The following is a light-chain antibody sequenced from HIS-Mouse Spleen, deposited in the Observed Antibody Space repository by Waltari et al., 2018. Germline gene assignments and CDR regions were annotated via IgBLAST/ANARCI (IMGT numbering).Light chain of an antibody. J-gene: IGKJ2*01. Sequence: EIVLTHSPGTLSLSPGERATLSCRASQRVSSSCLAWYQQKPGQAPRLLISGASSRATGIPDRFSGSASGTAFTLTISRLERDDFVVYYCQKYGSSPFTFGQGTTLEMK. CDR1: QRVSSSC. CDR3: QKYGSSPFT. CDR2: GAS. V-gene: IGKV3-20*01.